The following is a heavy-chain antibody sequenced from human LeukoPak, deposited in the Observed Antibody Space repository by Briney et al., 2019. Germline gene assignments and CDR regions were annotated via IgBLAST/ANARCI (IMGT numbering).Heavy chain of an antibody. CDR1: GYTFTSYD. CDR2: INPNSGGT. Sequence: ASVKVSCKASGYTFTSYDINWVRQAPGQGLEWMGWINPNSGGTNYAQKFQGRVTMTRDTSISTAYMELSRLRSDDTAVYYCARDEGDYVHFDYWGQGTLVTVSS. D-gene: IGHD4-17*01. CDR3: ARDEGDYVHFDY. J-gene: IGHJ4*02. V-gene: IGHV1-2*02.